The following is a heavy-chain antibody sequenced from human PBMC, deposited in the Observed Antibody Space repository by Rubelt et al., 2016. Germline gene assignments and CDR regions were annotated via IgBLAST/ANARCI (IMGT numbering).Heavy chain of an antibody. D-gene: IGHD3-3*01. J-gene: IGHJ6*02. Sequence: ADSVKGRFTISRDNSKNTLYLQMNSLRAEDTAVYYCAKGYYDFWSGYLPSYYYYGMDVWGQGTTVTVSS. V-gene: IGHV3-30*02. CDR3: AKGYYDFWSGYLPSYYYYGMDV.